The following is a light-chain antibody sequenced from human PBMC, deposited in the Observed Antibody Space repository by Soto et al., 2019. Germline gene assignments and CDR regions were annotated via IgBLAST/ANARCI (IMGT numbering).Light chain of an antibody. V-gene: IGKV3-20*01. Sequence: ENVLTQSPGTLSLSPGERATLSCRASQSVSSSSLAWFQQKPGQAPRLLIYDASSRAAGIPDRFSGSGSGTDFTLTISRLEPEDFAEYYCQQSGTSPFTCAPGTKVAIK. J-gene: IGKJ3*01. CDR2: DAS. CDR3: QQSGTSPFT. CDR1: QSVSSSS.